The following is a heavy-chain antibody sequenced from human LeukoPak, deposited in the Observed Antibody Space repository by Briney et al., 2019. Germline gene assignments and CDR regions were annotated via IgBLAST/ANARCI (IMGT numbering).Heavy chain of an antibody. CDR2: ILHSGTT. J-gene: IGHJ4*02. CDR1: GGSIRSNY. CDR3: ARVRSSAGPFDY. V-gene: IGHV4-59*01. D-gene: IGHD3-22*01. Sequence: SETLSLTCTVSGGSIRSNYWSWIRQAPGKRLDGIGDILHSGTTTYNPSLESRVTISVDTSKNQFSLRLSSVTAADTAVYYCARVRSSAGPFDYWGQGTRVTVSS.